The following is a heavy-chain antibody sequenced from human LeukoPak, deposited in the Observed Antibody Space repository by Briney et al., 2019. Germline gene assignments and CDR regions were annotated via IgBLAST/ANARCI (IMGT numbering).Heavy chain of an antibody. V-gene: IGHV3-23*01. Sequence: GGSLRLSCAASGFTFSSYAMSWFRQPPGKGLEWVSAISGSGGSTYYADSVKGRFTISRDNSKNTLYLQMNSLRAEDTAVYYCARLRFLEWSFPNWFDPWGQGTLVTVSS. CDR2: ISGSGGST. CDR3: ARLRFLEWSFPNWFDP. J-gene: IGHJ5*02. CDR1: GFTFSSYA. D-gene: IGHD3-3*01.